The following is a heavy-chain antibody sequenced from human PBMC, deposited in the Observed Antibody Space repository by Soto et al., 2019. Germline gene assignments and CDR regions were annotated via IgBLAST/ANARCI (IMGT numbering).Heavy chain of an antibody. CDR1: XXXXXSXX. Sequence: ASXKVSCKASXXXXXSXXXXXXRQAPGQRLEWMGWINAGNGNTKYSQKFQGRVTITRDTSAGTAYMELSSLRSEDTAVYYCARDISSSLDVWGQGTT. CDR3: ARDISSSLDV. V-gene: IGHV1-3*01. CDR2: INAGNGNT. J-gene: IGHJ6*01. D-gene: IGHD6-13*01.